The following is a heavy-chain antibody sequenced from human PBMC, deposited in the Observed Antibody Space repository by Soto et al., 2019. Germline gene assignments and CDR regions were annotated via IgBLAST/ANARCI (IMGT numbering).Heavy chain of an antibody. Sequence: QVQLVESGGGVVQPGRSLRLSCAASGFTFSSYGMHWVRQAPGKGLEWVAVISYDGSNKYYADSVKGRFTISRDNSKNTLHLQMNSLRAEDTAVYYCAKEWVYDSSGWSFDYWGQGTLVTVSS. CDR2: ISYDGSNK. J-gene: IGHJ4*02. D-gene: IGHD3-22*01. CDR1: GFTFSSYG. CDR3: AKEWVYDSSGWSFDY. V-gene: IGHV3-30*18.